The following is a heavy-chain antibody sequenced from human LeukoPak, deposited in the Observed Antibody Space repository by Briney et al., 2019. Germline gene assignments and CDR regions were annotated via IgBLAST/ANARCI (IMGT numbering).Heavy chain of an antibody. V-gene: IGHV1-24*01. Sequence: ASVKVSCKVSGYTLRELSMHGVPKAPAKGHQRMVVFDPEEGESIIAQIFPRKLTMTEDTSTDTAYMELSSLTSEDTAMYYCATGHCNTSSCYYYYMDVWGKGTTVTVSS. CDR2: FDPEEGES. D-gene: IGHD2/OR15-2a*01. CDR3: ATGHCNTSSCYYYYMDV. CDR1: GYTLRELS. J-gene: IGHJ6*03.